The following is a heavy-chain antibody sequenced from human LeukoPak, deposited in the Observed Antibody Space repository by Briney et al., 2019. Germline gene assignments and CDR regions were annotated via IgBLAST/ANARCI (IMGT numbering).Heavy chain of an antibody. D-gene: IGHD3-10*01. J-gene: IGHJ3*02. V-gene: IGHV3-21*01. Sequence: PGGSLRLSCAASGFTFSSYSMNWVRQAPGKGLEWVSSISSSSSYIYYADSVKGRFTISRDNAKNSLYLQMNSLRAEDTAVYYCASVREMATLSDAFDIWGQGTMVTVSS. CDR1: GFTFSSYS. CDR3: ASVREMATLSDAFDI. CDR2: ISSSSSYI.